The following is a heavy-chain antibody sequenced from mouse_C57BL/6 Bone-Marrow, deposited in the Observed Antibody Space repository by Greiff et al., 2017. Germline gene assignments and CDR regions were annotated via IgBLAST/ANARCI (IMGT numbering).Heavy chain of an antibody. Sequence: VQLQQSGAELVRPGASVKLSCTASGFNIKDDYMHWVKQRPEQGLEWIGWIDPENGDTEYASKFQGKATITADTSSNTAYLPLSSLTSEDTAVYYCTTHDGYSYYFDYWGQGTTLTVSS. V-gene: IGHV14-4*01. J-gene: IGHJ2*01. CDR1: GFNIKDDY. D-gene: IGHD2-3*01. CDR2: IDPENGDT. CDR3: TTHDGYSYYFDY.